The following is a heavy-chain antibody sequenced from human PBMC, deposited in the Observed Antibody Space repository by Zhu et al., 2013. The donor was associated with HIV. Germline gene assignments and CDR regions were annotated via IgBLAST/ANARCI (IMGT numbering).Heavy chain of an antibody. J-gene: IGHJ5*02. CDR3: ARDNSLMDKSWWFDP. V-gene: IGHV1-46*01. CDR1: IHLHQAL. CDR2: INPLGRNT. Sequence: QVQWCSLGPKVRRAWGLSEGFLYVIWIHLHQALYALGCDRSPGQGLEWMGLINPLGRNTWYSQKFQGRITVTRDTSTNTDYMELRGLRFDDTAIYYCARDNSLMDKSWWFDPWGQGTLVTVSS. D-gene: IGHD3-9*01.